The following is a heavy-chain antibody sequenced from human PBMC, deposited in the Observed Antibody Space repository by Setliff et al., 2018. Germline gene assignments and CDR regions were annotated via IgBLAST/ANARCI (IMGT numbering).Heavy chain of an antibody. D-gene: IGHD6-13*01. V-gene: IGHV2-5*02. Sequence: GSGPTLVNPTQTLTLTCTFSGFSLSTSGVGVGWIRQPPAKALEWLALIYWDDDKRYSPSLKSRLTITKYTSKNQLVLTMTNMDTVDTATYYWAHRYSSSWFLDDLDFWGQGTLVTVSS. CDR3: AHRYSSSWFLDDLDF. CDR2: IYWDDDK. J-gene: IGHJ4*02. CDR1: GFSLSTSGVG.